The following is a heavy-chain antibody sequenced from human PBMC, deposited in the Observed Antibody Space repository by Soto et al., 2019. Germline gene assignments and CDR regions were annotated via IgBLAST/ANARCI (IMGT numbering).Heavy chain of an antibody. CDR1: GFTFSSYA. J-gene: IGHJ5*02. Sequence: EVQLLESGGGLVQPGGSLRLSCAASGFTFSSYAMSWVRQAPGKGLAWVSAISGSGGSTYYADSVKGRFTISRDNSKNTLYLQMNSLRAEDTAVYYCAKVGFIVVVVAAHNWFDPWGQGTLVTVSS. V-gene: IGHV3-23*01. CDR3: AKVGFIVVVVAAHNWFDP. D-gene: IGHD2-15*01. CDR2: ISGSGGST.